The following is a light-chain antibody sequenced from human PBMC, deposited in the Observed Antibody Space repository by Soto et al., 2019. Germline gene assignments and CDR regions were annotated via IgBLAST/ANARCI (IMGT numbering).Light chain of an antibody. J-gene: IGKJ5*01. V-gene: IGKV1-9*01. CDR3: QQLYTLPFS. CDR2: EAS. CDR1: HDISTF. Sequence: DIQMTQSPSTLSASVGDRVTITCRASHDISTFLAWYQQKPGKAPKLLIYEASTLQSGVPSRFSGSGSGTEFTLTISGLLPEDFAAYHCQQLYTLPFSFGHGIRLAI.